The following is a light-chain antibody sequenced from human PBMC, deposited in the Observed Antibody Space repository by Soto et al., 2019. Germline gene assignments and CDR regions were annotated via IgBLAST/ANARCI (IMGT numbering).Light chain of an antibody. CDR3: QQCYTYSRT. J-gene: IGKJ1*01. CDR2: QAS. CDR1: QCINTY. V-gene: IGKV1-5*01. Sequence: DIEMTQSPSTLSASVGDRVIIPCRASQCINTYLAWYQHRPGKAPRLLIYQASNLATGVPARFSGSGSGTEFTLTISSLQPDDFATYYCQQCYTYSRTFGLGTKVDIK.